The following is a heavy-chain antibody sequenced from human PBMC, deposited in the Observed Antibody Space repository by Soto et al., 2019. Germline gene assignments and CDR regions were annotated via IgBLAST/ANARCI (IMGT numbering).Heavy chain of an antibody. J-gene: IGHJ6*02. D-gene: IGHD5-18*01. CDR1: GGTFSSYA. Sequence: ASVKVSCKASGGTFSSYAISWVRQAPGQGLEWMGGIIPIFGTANYAQKFQGRVTITADESTSTAYMELSSLRSEDTAAYYCARGREDTAMYYYYGMDVWGQGTTVTVSS. CDR3: ARGREDTAMYYYYGMDV. V-gene: IGHV1-69*13. CDR2: IIPIFGTA.